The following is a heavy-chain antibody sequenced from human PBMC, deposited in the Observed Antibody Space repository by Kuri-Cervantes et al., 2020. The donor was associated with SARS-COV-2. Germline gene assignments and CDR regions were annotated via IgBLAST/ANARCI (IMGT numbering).Heavy chain of an antibody. D-gene: IGHD6-13*01. CDR3: AREQPDATFFDY. J-gene: IGHJ4*02. Sequence: ASVKVSCKASGYTFTSYYMHWVRQAPGQGREWMGIINPSGGSTSYAQKFQGRVTMTRDTSTSTAYMELSSLRSEDTAVYYCAREQPDATFFDYWSQGTLITVSS. CDR2: INPSGGST. CDR1: GYTFTSYY. V-gene: IGHV1-46*01.